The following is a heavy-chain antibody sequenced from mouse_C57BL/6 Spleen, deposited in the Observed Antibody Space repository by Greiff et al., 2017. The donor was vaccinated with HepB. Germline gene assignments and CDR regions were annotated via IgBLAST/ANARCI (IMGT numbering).Heavy chain of an antibody. J-gene: IGHJ3*01. D-gene: IGHD1-1*01. CDR2: IDPSDSYT. CDR1: GYTFTSYW. CDR3: ARHYGSSYLAY. V-gene: IGHV1-50*01. Sequence: QVQLQQSGAELVKPGASVKLSCKASGYTFTSYWMQWVKQRPGQGLEWIGEIDPSDSYTNYNQKFKGKATLTVDTSSSTAYMQLSSLTSEDSAVYYCARHYGSSYLAYWGQGTLVTVSA.